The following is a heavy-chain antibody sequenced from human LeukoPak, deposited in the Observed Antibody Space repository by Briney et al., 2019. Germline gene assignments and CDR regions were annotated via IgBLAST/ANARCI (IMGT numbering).Heavy chain of an antibody. Sequence: SQTLSLTCTVSGGSISSGSYYWSWIRQPAGKGLEWIGRIYTSGSTNYNPSLKSRVTISVDTSKNQFSLKLSSVTAADTAVYYRARVTGSSSSRGRGYYYYYMDVWGKGTTVTVSS. J-gene: IGHJ6*03. D-gene: IGHD6-13*01. CDR3: ARVTGSSSSRGRGYYYYYMDV. CDR1: GGSISSGSYY. V-gene: IGHV4-61*02. CDR2: IYTSGST.